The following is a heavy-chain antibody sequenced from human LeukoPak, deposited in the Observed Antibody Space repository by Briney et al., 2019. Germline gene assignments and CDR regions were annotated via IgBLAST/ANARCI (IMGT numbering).Heavy chain of an antibody. CDR1: GFTFSNYN. CDR2: ISRDGGTI. D-gene: IGHD4-17*01. Sequence: GGSLRLSCAASGFTFSNYNMNWVRQAPGKGLEWVSFISRDGGTIDYADSVKGRFTISRDNAKNSLYLQMSRLRGEDTAVYYCARKAITVTTFDYWGQGTLVTVSS. V-gene: IGHV3-48*04. J-gene: IGHJ4*02. CDR3: ARKAITVTTFDY.